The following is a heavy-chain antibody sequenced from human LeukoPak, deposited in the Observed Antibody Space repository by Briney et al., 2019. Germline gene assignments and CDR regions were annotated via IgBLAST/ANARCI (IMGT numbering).Heavy chain of an antibody. Sequence: PSETLSLTCTVSGGSISSYYWSWIRQPPGKGLEWIGYIYYSGSTNYNPSLKSRVTISVDTSKNQFSLKLSSVTAADTAVYYCARSPPRIAVAGTGFDYWGQGTLVTVSS. J-gene: IGHJ4*02. D-gene: IGHD6-19*01. CDR1: GGSISSYY. CDR2: IYYSGST. V-gene: IGHV4-59*01. CDR3: ARSPPRIAVAGTGFDY.